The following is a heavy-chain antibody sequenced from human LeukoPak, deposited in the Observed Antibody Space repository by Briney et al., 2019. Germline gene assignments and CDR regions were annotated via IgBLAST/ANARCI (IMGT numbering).Heavy chain of an antibody. V-gene: IGHV1-18*01. CDR2: ISAYNGST. CDR3: ARSLSVDSSSWYEWYYYYYYMDV. CDR1: GYTFTSYG. Sequence: ASVKVSCKASGYTFTSYGISWVRQAPGQGLEWMGWISAYNGSTNYAQKLQGRVTMTTDTSTSTAYMELRSLGSDDTAVYYCARSLSVDSSSWYEWYYYYYYMDVWGKGTTVTVSS. D-gene: IGHD6-13*01. J-gene: IGHJ6*03.